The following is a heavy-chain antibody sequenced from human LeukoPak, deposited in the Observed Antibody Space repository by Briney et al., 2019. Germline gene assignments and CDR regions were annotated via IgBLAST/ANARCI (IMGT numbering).Heavy chain of an antibody. V-gene: IGHV4-34*01. CDR3: ARDMDSGPDFFDY. CDR2: INHSGST. CDR1: GGSFCGYY. Sequence: KPSETLSLTCAVYGGSFCGYYWSWIRQPPGKGLEWIGEINHSGSTNYNPSLKSRVTISVDTSKNQFSLKLSSVTAADTAVYYCARDMDSGPDFFDYWGLGTLVTVSS. J-gene: IGHJ4*02. D-gene: IGHD1-26*01.